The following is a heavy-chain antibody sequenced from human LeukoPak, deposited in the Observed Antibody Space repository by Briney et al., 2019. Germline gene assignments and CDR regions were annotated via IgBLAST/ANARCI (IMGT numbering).Heavy chain of an antibody. Sequence: SETLSLTCTVSGGSISSYYWSWIRQPPGKGLEGIGEINHSGSTNYNPSLKSRVTISVDTSKNQFSLKLSSVTAADTAVYYCARGLGYYYYYYMDVWGKGTTVTVSS. J-gene: IGHJ6*03. V-gene: IGHV4-34*01. CDR3: ARGLGYYYYYYMDV. CDR1: GGSISSYY. CDR2: INHSGST.